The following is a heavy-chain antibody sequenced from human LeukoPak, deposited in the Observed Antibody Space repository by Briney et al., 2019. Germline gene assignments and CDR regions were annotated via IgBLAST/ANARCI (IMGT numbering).Heavy chain of an antibody. D-gene: IGHD3-22*01. CDR1: GFTFDDYA. Sequence: PGGSLRLSCAASGFTFDDYAMHWVRQAPGKGLEWVSLISGDGGSTYYADSVKGRFTISRDNSKNSLYLQMNSLRTEDTASYYCAKDGVYYYDSSGTLDAFDIWGQGTMVTVSS. V-gene: IGHV3-43*02. CDR3: AKDGVYYYDSSGTLDAFDI. J-gene: IGHJ3*02. CDR2: ISGDGGST.